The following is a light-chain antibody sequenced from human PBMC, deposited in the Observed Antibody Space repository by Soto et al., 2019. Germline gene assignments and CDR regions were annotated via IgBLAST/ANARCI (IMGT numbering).Light chain of an antibody. J-gene: IGKJ5*01. V-gene: IGKV3-11*01. CDR2: DAS. Sequence: EIVLTQSPATLSLSPGERATLSCRASQSFSSYLAWYQQKPGQAPRLLIYDASKRATGIPARFSGSGSGTACTPTISSLEPEDFAVYSGQQRSNWPPVITFGQGTRLEIK. CDR1: QSFSSY. CDR3: QQRSNWPPVIT.